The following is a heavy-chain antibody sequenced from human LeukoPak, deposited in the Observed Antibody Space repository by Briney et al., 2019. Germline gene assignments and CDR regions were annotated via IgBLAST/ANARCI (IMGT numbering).Heavy chain of an antibody. D-gene: IGHD6-19*01. J-gene: IGHJ4*02. Sequence: PAGSLRLSCAASGFTFSSYAMSWVRQAPGKGLEWVSAISGSGGSTYYADSVKGRFTISRDNSKNTLYLQMNSLRAEDTAVYYCAKDVQASSGWPIDYWGQGTLVTVSS. V-gene: IGHV3-23*01. CDR2: ISGSGGST. CDR1: GFTFSSYA. CDR3: AKDVQASSGWPIDY.